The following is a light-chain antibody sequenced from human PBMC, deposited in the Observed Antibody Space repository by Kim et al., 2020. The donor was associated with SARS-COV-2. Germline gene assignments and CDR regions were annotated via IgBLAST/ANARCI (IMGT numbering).Light chain of an antibody. CDR2: GAS. J-gene: IGKJ1*01. CDR1: QSFSSNY. CDR3: KQFPILPWT. V-gene: IGKV3-20*01. Sequence: ELVLTQSPATLSLSPGERATLSCRASQSFSSNYLAWYEQRPGQAPRLLIYGASNRATGIPDRFSGSGSGTDFSLTISRLEPEDFAVYFCKQFPILPWTFGRGTKVDIK.